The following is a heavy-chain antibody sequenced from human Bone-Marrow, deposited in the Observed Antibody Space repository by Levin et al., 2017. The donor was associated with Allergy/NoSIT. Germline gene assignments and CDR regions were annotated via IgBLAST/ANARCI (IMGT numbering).Heavy chain of an antibody. CDR1: GFSFGDYA. J-gene: IGHJ4*02. D-gene: IGHD5-12*01. CDR3: TRGEDSGYDN. Sequence: GESLKISCTTSGFSFGDYAMSWVRQAPGKGLEWVGFIRRKTYGRTTEYAASVKGRFTISRDDSKSIAYLQMNSLKTEDTAVYYCTRGEDSGYDNWGQGTLVTVSS. V-gene: IGHV3-49*04. CDR2: IRRKTYGRTT.